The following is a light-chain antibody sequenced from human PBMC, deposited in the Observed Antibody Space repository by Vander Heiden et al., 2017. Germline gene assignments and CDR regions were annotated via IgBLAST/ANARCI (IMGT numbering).Light chain of an antibody. CDR2: WAS. Sequence: DIVMTQSPDSLAVSLGERATIDCKSSRSILYNSNNKNHLAWYQQKPGQPPKVPIYWASTRESGVPDRFSGSGSGTDFTLTISSLQAEDVAVYYCQQYYSSPQTFGQGTKLEIK. V-gene: IGKV4-1*01. CDR1: RSILYNSNNKNH. J-gene: IGKJ2*01. CDR3: QQYYSSPQT.